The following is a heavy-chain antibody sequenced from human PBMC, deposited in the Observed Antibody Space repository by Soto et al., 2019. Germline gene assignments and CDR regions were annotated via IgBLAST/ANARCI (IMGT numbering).Heavy chain of an antibody. CDR1: GFTVSNNH. J-gene: IGHJ4*02. D-gene: IGHD3-16*01. CDR3: AGRLTTAASLDY. V-gene: IGHV3-53*01. CDR2: VHGGGST. Sequence: VQLVESGGGLIQPGGSLRLSCEASGFTVSNNHMTWVRQAAGKGLELVSFVHGGGSTSYADSVKGRFTISRDNSKNTLYLQMDSLRAEDTAIYYCAGRLTTAASLDYWGRGTLVNVSS.